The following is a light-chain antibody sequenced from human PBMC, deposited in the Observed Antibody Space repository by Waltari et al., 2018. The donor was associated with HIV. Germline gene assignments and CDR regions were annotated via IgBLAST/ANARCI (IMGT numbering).Light chain of an antibody. CDR1: QSVSYFSTKENY. CDR2: WAS. CDR3: QQVFGNAS. Sequence: IVMTQSPDTLAVSLGERATINCKSSQSVSYFSTKENYLVWYQHKSGQPPKLLIHWASTQSSGVPGRFSGIEYGTDFTLTSCSVQPEDVAVGCGQQVFGNASFGGGPKVEMK. J-gene: IGKJ4*02. V-gene: IGKV4-1*01.